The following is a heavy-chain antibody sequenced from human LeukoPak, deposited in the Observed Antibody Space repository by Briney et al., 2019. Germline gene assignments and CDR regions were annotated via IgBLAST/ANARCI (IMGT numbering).Heavy chain of an antibody. J-gene: IGHJ4*02. Sequence: PSETLSLTCAVYGGSFSGHYWSWIRQPPGKGLEWIGEINHSGSTNYNPSLKSRVTISVDTSKNQFSLKLSSVTAADTAVYYCARGLAAATPLYWGQGTLVTVSS. CDR1: GGSFSGHY. D-gene: IGHD6-13*01. CDR2: INHSGST. V-gene: IGHV4-34*01. CDR3: ARGLAAATPLY.